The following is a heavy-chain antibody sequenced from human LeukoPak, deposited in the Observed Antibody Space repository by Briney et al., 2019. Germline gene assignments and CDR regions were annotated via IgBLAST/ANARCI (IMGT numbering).Heavy chain of an antibody. J-gene: IGHJ4*02. CDR2: ISGSGGST. V-gene: IGHV3-23*01. Sequence: GGSLRLSCAASGFTFSSYAMSWVRQAPGKGLEWVSAISGSGGSTYYADSVKGRFTISRDNSKNTLYLQMNSLRAEDTAVYYCAKQIRYNWIPDGGYWGQGTLVTVSS. CDR3: AKQIRYNWIPDGGY. CDR1: GFTFSSYA. D-gene: IGHD1-1*01.